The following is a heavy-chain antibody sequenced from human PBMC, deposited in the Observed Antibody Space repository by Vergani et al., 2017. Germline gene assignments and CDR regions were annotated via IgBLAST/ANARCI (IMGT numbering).Heavy chain of an antibody. CDR3: ARAQYYDFWSGYVS. CDR2: ISYDGSNK. Sequence: QVQLVESGGGVVQPGRSLRLSCAASGFTFSSYAMHWVRQAPGKGLEWVAVISYDGSNKYYADSVKGRFTISRDNSKNTLYLQMNSLRAEDTAVYYCARAQYYDFWSGYVSWGQGTLVTVSS. J-gene: IGHJ4*02. D-gene: IGHD3-3*01. CDR1: GFTFSSYA. V-gene: IGHV3-30-3*01.